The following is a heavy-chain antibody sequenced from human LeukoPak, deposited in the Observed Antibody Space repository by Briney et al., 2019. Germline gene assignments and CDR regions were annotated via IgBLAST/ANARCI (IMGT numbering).Heavy chain of an antibody. J-gene: IGHJ4*02. CDR1: GFTFSRDG. D-gene: IGHD2-15*01. Sequence: GGCLRLSCAASGFTFSRDGMHWVREALGKGLEWVAVMWYDGSNKYSVDSVKGRFTLSRDKSKNTLYRQMNSLSADATAVYYCAKAEDGLFSSPIGGLFDYWGQGTLVTVSS. CDR2: MWYDGSNK. CDR3: AKAEDGLFSSPIGGLFDY. V-gene: IGHV3-33*03.